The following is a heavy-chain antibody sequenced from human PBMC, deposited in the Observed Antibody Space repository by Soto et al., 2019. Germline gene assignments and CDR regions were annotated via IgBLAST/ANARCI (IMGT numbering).Heavy chain of an antibody. D-gene: IGHD6-19*01. Sequence: EVQLVESGGGLVQPGGSLRLSCAASGFTFSSYDMHWVRQATGKGLEWVSVIGIAGDTYYPDSVKGRFTISRENAKNSLYLQMTSLRAGDTAVYYCARTVASTYFDFWGQGALVTVSS. J-gene: IGHJ4*02. CDR1: GFTFSSYD. CDR2: IGIAGDT. V-gene: IGHV3-13*04. CDR3: ARTVASTYFDF.